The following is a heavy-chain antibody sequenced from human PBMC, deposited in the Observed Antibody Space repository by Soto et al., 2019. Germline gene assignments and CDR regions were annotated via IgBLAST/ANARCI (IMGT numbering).Heavy chain of an antibody. V-gene: IGHV3-23*01. J-gene: IGHJ4*02. D-gene: IGHD3-16*01. CDR2: IGGTSGST. CDR1: GFTFSSYV. CDR3: AKRRGEGFFDY. Sequence: EVQLLESGGGLVQPWGSLRLSCAASGFTFSSYVMGWVRQAPGKGLEWVSAIGGTSGSTYYANSVRGRFTISRDNSKNTVYLQMNSLRADDTAVYFCAKRRGEGFFDYWGQGTLVTVSS.